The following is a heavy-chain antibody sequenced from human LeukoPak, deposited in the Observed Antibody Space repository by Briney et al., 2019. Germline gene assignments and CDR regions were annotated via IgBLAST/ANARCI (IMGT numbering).Heavy chain of an antibody. CDR3: ARGRANYDSTGYYY. CDR1: GDSINNYY. D-gene: IGHD3-22*01. CDR2: IYSSGTT. Sequence: SETLSLTCRVSGDSINNYYWTWIRQPPGKGLEWIGYIYSSGTTKYNPSLKSRVTIVIDTSRNKISLKLRSVTAADTAIYYCARGRANYDSTGYYYWGQGILVTVSS. J-gene: IGHJ4*02. V-gene: IGHV4-59*01.